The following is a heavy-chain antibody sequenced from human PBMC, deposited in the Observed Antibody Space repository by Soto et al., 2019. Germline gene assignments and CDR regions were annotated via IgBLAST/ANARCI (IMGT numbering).Heavy chain of an antibody. J-gene: IGHJ4*02. CDR2: ISYDGSNK. D-gene: IGHD3-22*01. CDR1: GFTLNNYG. V-gene: IGHV3-30*18. CDR3: AKDAFYYDCSGDFEGGYFDY. Sequence: QVHLVESGGGVVQPGRSLRLSCAASGFTLNNYGMHWVRQAPGKGLEWVAVISYDGSNKYYADSVKGRFTISRDNSKNSLYLQMNSLRVEDTAVYYWAKDAFYYDCSGDFEGGYFDYWGQGTLVTVSS.